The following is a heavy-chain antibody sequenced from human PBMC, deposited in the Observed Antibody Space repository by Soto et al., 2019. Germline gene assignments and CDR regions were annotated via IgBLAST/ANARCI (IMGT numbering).Heavy chain of an antibody. D-gene: IGHD3-22*01. CDR1: GYNFTNFW. Sequence: GESLKISCEGSGYNFTNFWIHWVRQLPGKGLEWMGRIDPRDSETNYSPSFQGHVTISTAKSVTTAYLQWSSLKASDTALYYCARREYSYSRGSFDYWGHGTLVTVSS. J-gene: IGHJ4*01. CDR3: ARREYSYSRGSFDY. CDR2: IDPRDSET. V-gene: IGHV5-10-1*01.